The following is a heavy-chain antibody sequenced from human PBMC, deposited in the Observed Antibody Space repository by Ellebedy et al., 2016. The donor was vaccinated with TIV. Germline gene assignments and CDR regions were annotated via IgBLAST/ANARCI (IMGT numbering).Heavy chain of an antibody. V-gene: IGHV3-21*01. J-gene: IGHJ4*02. CDR3: ARDKKVGPSLFDY. Sequence: GESLKISCAASGFTFTDYSMNWVRQAPGKGLEWVSSISSSSHYIYYADSVKGRFTISRDNAKNSLYLQLISLTAEDTAVYYCARDKKVGPSLFDYWGQGTLVTVSS. D-gene: IGHD1-26*01. CDR1: GFTFTDYS. CDR2: ISSSSHYI.